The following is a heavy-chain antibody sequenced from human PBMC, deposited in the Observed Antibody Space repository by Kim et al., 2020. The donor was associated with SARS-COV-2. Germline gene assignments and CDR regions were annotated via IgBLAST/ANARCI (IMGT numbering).Heavy chain of an antibody. V-gene: IGHV4-34*01. D-gene: IGHD3-16*02. Sequence: SETLSLTCAVYGGSFSGYYWSWIRQPPGKGLEWIGEINHSGSTNYNPSLKSRVTISVDTSKNQFSLKLSSVTAADTAVYYCARGGHSLQPPSYYFDYWGQGTLVTVSS. J-gene: IGHJ4*02. CDR3: ARGGHSLQPPSYYFDY. CDR1: GGSFSGYY. CDR2: INHSGST.